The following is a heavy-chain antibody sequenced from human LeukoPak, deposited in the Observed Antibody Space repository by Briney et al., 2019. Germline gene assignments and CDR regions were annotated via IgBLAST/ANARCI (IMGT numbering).Heavy chain of an antibody. CDR3: AFSMAAFYYYYYYMDV. J-gene: IGHJ6*03. Sequence: GSSVKVSCKASGGTFSSYAISWVRQAPGQELEWMGGIIPIFGTANYAQKFQGRVTITTDESTSTAYMELSSLRSEDTAVYYCAFSMAAFYYYYYYMDVWGKGTTVTVSS. CDR1: GGTFSSYA. D-gene: IGHD6-6*01. CDR2: IIPIFGTA. V-gene: IGHV1-69*05.